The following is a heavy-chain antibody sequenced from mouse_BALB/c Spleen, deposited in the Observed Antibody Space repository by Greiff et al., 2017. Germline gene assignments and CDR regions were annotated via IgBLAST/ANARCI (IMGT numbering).Heavy chain of an antibody. CDR3: ARREFMTTASWFAY. CDR2: IYPGNGDT. V-gene: IGHV1-12*01. D-gene: IGHD1-2*01. J-gene: IGHJ3*01. CDR1: GYTFTSYN. Sequence: QVQLQQPGAELVKPGASVKMSCKASGYTFTSYNMHWVKQTPGQGLEWIGAIYPGNGDTSYNQKFKGKATLTADKSSSTAYMQLSSLTSEDSAVYYCARREFMTTASWFAYWGQGTLVTVSA.